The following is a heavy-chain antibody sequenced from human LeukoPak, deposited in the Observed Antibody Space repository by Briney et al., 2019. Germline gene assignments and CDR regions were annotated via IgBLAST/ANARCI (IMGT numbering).Heavy chain of an antibody. V-gene: IGHV3-43*02. CDR1: GFSLGPYA. CDR3: ATWAFYHGLDV. CDR2: INADGGRT. D-gene: IGHD2/OR15-2a*01. Sequence: GGSLRLSCVASGFSLGPYAMHWVRQHRGKGLEWVSHINADGGRTYYADAVKGRFTISRDNSKYSLYLEMTGLRAEDSAIYYCATWAFYHGLDVWGRGTMVTVSS. J-gene: IGHJ6*02.